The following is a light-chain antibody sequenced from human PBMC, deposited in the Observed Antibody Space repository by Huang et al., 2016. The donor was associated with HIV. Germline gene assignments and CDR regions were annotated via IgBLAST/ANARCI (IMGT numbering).Light chain of an antibody. CDR3: QQYGGSPLFT. CDR2: EVS. CDR1: QSVSSSS. J-gene: IGKJ3*01. V-gene: IGKV3-20*01. Sequence: EIVLTQSPGTLSLSPGERATLSCRASQSVSSSSLAWYQQKPGQSPRLLIYEVSRRATGIPVRFSGSGSGADFTLIITRLEPEDSAVYYCQQYGGSPLFTFGPGTKVDIK.